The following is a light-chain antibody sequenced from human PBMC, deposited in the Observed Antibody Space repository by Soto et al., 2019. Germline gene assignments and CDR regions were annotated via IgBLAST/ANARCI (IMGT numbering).Light chain of an antibody. CDR1: QSISIY. Sequence: DIQMTQSPSSLSASVGDRVTITCRASQSISIYLNWYQQKPGKAPKLLICAASSLQRGVPLRFSGGGSGTDFTLTISSLQPEDFAIYYCQQSYSTPWTFGQGTKVDIK. V-gene: IGKV1-39*01. CDR2: AAS. J-gene: IGKJ1*01. CDR3: QQSYSTPWT.